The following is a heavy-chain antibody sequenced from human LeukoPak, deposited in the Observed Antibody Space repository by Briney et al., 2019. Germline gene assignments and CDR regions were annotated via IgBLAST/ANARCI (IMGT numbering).Heavy chain of an antibody. D-gene: IGHD1-26*01. CDR3: ARDRSGSYLVGAFDI. CDR1: GFTFSSYA. Sequence: PGGSLRLSCAASGFTFSSYAMSWVRQAPGKGLEWVSAISGSGGSTYYADSVKGRFTISRDNAKNSLYLQMNSLRAEDTAVYYCARDRSGSYLVGAFDIWGQGTMVTVSS. J-gene: IGHJ3*02. V-gene: IGHV3-23*01. CDR2: ISGSGGST.